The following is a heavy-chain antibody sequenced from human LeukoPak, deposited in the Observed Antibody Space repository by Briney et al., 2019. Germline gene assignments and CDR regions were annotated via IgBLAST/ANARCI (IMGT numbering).Heavy chain of an antibody. Sequence: GGSLRLSCAASGFTFSSYSMNWVRQAPGKGLEWVSSISSSSSYIYYADSVKGRFTISRNNAKNSLYLQMNSLRAEDTAVYYCAREASGGPDYWGQGTLVTVSS. J-gene: IGHJ4*02. CDR3: AREASGGPDY. V-gene: IGHV3-21*01. CDR2: ISSSSSYI. CDR1: GFTFSSYS. D-gene: IGHD3-3*01.